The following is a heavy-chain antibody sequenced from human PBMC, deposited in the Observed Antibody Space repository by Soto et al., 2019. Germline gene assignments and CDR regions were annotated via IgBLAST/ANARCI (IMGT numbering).Heavy chain of an antibody. CDR1: GYSFTSYW. D-gene: IGHD6-25*01. J-gene: IGHJ6*02. V-gene: IGHV5-51*01. Sequence: GESLKISCKGSGYSFTSYWIGWVRQMPGKGLEWMGITYPGDSDTRYSPSFQGQVTISADKSISTAYLQWSSLKASDTAMYYCARQRKVAAQGYYYYGMDVWGQGTTVTVSS. CDR2: TYPGDSDT. CDR3: ARQRKVAAQGYYYYGMDV.